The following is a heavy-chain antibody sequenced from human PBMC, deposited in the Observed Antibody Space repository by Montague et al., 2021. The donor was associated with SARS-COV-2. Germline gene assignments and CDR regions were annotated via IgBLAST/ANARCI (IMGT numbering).Heavy chain of an antibody. J-gene: IGHJ4*02. V-gene: IGHV3-23*01. CDR2: IGAGVSST. Sequence: SLRLSLSASGFTFSTYPMHWVRQAPGKGLEWVSSIGAGVSSTFYVDSVKGRFTVSRDNSKNTLYLQMNSLRAEDTAVYYCANSYIPNKYYEVYWGQGTLVTVSS. CDR1: GFTFSTYP. CDR3: ANSYIPNKYYEVY. D-gene: IGHD2/OR15-2a*01.